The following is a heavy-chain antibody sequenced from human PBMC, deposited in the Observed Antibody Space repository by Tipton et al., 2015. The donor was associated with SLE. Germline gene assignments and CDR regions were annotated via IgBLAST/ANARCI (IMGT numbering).Heavy chain of an antibody. CDR3: ASQYSSRTRFDP. CDR2: INHSGST. Sequence: TLSLTCTVSGGSISSYYWSWIRQPPGKGLEWIGEINHSGSTNYNPSLKSRVTISVDTSKNQFSLKLSSVTAADTAVYYCASQYSSRTRFDPWGQGTLVTVSS. V-gene: IGHV4-34*01. D-gene: IGHD6-19*01. J-gene: IGHJ5*02. CDR1: GGSISSYY.